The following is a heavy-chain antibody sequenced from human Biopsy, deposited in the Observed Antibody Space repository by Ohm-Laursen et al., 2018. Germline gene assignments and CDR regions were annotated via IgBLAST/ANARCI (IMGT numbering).Heavy chain of an antibody. CDR1: GVSISTYY. CDR3: AREAIGVATAFDI. D-gene: IGHD5-12*01. V-gene: IGHV4-59*01. Sequence: SQTLSLTCTVSGVSISTYYWSWIRQSPGRGLEWIAYIYYSESTDYNPSLKSRVTISLDTSKNQFSLKLSSVTAADTAIYYCAREAIGVATAFDIWGQGTMATVSS. J-gene: IGHJ3*02. CDR2: IYYSEST.